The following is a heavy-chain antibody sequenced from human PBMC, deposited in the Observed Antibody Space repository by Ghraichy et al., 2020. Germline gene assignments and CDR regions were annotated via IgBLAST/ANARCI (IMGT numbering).Heavy chain of an antibody. D-gene: IGHD1-26*01. CDR1: GFTFYNYG. J-gene: IGHJ4*02. Sequence: GGSLRLSCAASGFTFYNYGMHWVRQAPGKGLEWVAFIRIDASYKDYTDSVKGRFAISRDNSKNTLYLQMNSLRAEDTALYYCAKEFRSGSYYFDYWGQGTLVTFSS. V-gene: IGHV3-30*02. CDR3: AKEFRSGSYYFDY. CDR2: IRIDASYK.